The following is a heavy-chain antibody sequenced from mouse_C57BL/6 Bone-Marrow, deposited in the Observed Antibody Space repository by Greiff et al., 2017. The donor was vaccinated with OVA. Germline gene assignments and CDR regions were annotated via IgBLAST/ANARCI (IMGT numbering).Heavy chain of an antibody. J-gene: IGHJ1*03. D-gene: IGHD2-3*01. CDR3: ARDGYYPSYWYFDV. CDR2: IWSDGST. V-gene: IGHV2-6*03. CDR1: GFSLTSYG. Sequence: VMLVESGPGLVAPSQSLSITCTVSGFSLTSYGVHWVRQPPGKGLEWLVVIWSDGSTTYNSALKSRLSISQDNSKSQVFLKMNSLQTDDTAMYYCARDGYYPSYWYFDVWGTGTTVTVSS.